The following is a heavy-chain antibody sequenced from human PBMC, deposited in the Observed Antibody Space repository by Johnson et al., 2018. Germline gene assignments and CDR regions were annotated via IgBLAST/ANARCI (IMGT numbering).Heavy chain of an antibody. V-gene: IGHV5-51*01. J-gene: IGHJ5*02. CDR2: IYPGDSDT. D-gene: IGHD2-2*02. CDR3: ARREYCSSTSCYTNWFDP. Sequence: VQLVESGAEVKKPGESLKISCKGSGYSFTSYWIGWVRQMPGKGLEWMGIIYPGDSDTRYSPSFQGQVTISADKSISTAYLQWSSLKASDTAMYYCARREYCSSTSCYTNWFDPWGQGTLVTVSP. CDR1: GYSFTSYW.